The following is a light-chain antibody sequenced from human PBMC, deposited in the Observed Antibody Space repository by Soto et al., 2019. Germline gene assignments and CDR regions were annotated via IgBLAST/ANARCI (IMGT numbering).Light chain of an antibody. CDR3: QQYNNWPPWT. CDR2: GAS. Sequence: EVVMTQSPATLSVSPGERATLSCRASQSVGSNLAWFQQRPGQAPRLLIFGASIRAIGIPARFSASGSGTEFTLTISSLQSEDFALYYCQQYNNWPPWTFGQGTRVE. V-gene: IGKV3-15*01. J-gene: IGKJ1*01. CDR1: QSVGSN.